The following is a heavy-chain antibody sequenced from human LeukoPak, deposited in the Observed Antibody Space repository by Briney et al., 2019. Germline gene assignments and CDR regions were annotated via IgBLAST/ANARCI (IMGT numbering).Heavy chain of an antibody. D-gene: IGHD4-23*01. J-gene: IGHJ5*02. V-gene: IGHV4-59*08. CDR2: ISYSGST. CDR1: IGSLSSYY. CDR3: AITRPGFDP. Sequence: PSETLSLTCGVSIGSLSSYYWSWIRQPPGKGLEWIGYISYSGSTNYTPSLKSRVTLSIDTSKKHFSLKLRSVTAADTAVYYCAITRPGFDPWGQGTLVTVSS.